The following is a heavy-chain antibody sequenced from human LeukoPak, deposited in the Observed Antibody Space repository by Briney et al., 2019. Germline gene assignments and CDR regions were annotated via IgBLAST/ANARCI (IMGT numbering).Heavy chain of an antibody. V-gene: IGHV4-39*01. J-gene: IGHJ4*02. CDR3: VRHYRLNTGFDY. D-gene: IGHD1-1*01. CDR1: GGSISSRSYY. Sequence: SETLSLTCIVSGGSISSRSYYWGWIRQPPGKGLEWIGSIFNSGSTYYNSSLQSRVTISVDTSKNQFSLRLSSVTAADTAVYYCVRHYRLNTGFDYWGQGTLVTVSS. CDR2: IFNSGST.